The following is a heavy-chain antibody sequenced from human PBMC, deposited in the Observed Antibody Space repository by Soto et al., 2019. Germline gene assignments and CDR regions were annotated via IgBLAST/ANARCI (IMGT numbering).Heavy chain of an antibody. V-gene: IGHV3-23*01. J-gene: IGHJ4*02. Sequence: EVPLLESGGGLVQPGGSLRLSCAASGFTFSSYAMSWVRQAPGKGLEWVSVVSAGGGSTYYADSVKGRFTISRDNSKNTLYLQMNSLRAEDTAVYYCAKDVGGYTGYAFDYWGQGTLVTVSS. CDR3: AKDVGGYTGYAFDY. CDR1: GFTFSSYA. D-gene: IGHD5-12*01. CDR2: VSAGGGST.